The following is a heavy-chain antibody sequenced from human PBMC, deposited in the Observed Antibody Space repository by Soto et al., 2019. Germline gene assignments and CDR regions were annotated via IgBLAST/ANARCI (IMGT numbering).Heavy chain of an antibody. Sequence: PWGSLRLSCAASGFTFSSYAMSWVRQAPGKGLEWVSTISGSGGNAYYADSVKGRFTISRDNSKNTLRLQMNSLRADDTAVYYCAKDGASGSSPPYYYYGMDVWGQGPTVTVSS. CDR1: GFTFSSYA. CDR2: ISGSGGNA. J-gene: IGHJ6*02. D-gene: IGHD1-26*01. CDR3: AKDGASGSSPPYYYYGMDV. V-gene: IGHV3-23*01.